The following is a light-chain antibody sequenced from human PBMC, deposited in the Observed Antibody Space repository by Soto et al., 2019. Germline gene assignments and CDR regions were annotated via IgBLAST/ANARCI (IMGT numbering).Light chain of an antibody. CDR1: QNINTN. CDR3: QQRNNWLWT. CDR2: DAS. Sequence: EIVLTQSPATLSLSPGERATLSCRASQNINTNLAWYQQKPGQAPRLLFHDASKRATDIPARLSGSGSGTDFPLTISSLEPEDCGVYYCQQRNNWLWTCGQGTKVEI. J-gene: IGKJ1*01. V-gene: IGKV3-11*01.